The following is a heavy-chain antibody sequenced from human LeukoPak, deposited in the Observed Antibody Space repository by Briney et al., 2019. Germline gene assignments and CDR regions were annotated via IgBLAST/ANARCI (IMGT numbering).Heavy chain of an antibody. D-gene: IGHD4-17*01. J-gene: IGHJ4*02. V-gene: IGHV4-34*01. CDR3: ASVGYGDYV. CDR1: GGSFSGYY. CDR2: INHSGST. Sequence: SETLSLTCAVYGGSFSGYYWSWIRQPPGKGLEWIGEINHSGSTNYNPSLKSRVTISVDTSKNQFSLKLSSVTAADTAVYYCASVGYGDYVWGQGTLVTVPS.